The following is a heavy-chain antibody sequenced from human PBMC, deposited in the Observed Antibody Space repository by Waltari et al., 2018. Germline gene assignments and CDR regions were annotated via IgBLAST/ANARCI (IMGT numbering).Heavy chain of an antibody. D-gene: IGHD5-12*01. CDR3: AKGGYSGYDRGYFDY. CDR2: ISWNSGSI. CDR1: GFTFDDYA. V-gene: IGHV3-9*01. Sequence: EVQLVESGGGLVQPGRSLRLSCAASGFTFDDYAMPWVRQAPGKGLEWVSGISWNSGSIGYADSVKGRFTISRDNAKNSLYLQMNSLRAEDTALYYCAKGGYSGYDRGYFDYWGQGTLVTVSS. J-gene: IGHJ4*02.